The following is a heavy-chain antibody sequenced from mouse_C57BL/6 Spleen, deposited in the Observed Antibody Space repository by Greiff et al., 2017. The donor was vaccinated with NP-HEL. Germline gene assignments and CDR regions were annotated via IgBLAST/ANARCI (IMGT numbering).Heavy chain of an antibody. Sequence: EVMLVESGGDLVKPGGSLKLSCAASGFTFSSYGMSWVRQTPDKRLEWVATISSGGSYTYYPDSVKGRFTISRDNAKNTLYLQMSSLKSEDTAMYYCARQTVVASFDYWGQGTTLTVSS. CDR3: ARQTVVASFDY. CDR1: GFTFSSYG. D-gene: IGHD1-1*01. J-gene: IGHJ2*01. V-gene: IGHV5-6*01. CDR2: ISSGGSYT.